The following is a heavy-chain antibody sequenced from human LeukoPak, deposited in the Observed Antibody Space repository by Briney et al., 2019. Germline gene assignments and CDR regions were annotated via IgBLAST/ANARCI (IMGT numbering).Heavy chain of an antibody. V-gene: IGHV3-33*01. D-gene: IGHD2/OR15-2a*01. Sequence: PGVSLRLSCAASGFTFSNYGMHWVRQAPGKGLEWVAVIWYDGSTKEFADSVKGRFTVSRDNSKNTVYLQMSSLRAEDTAVYYCARDVSVDWFDPWGQGTLVTVSS. CDR1: GFTFSNYG. CDR3: ARDVSVDWFDP. CDR2: IWYDGSTK. J-gene: IGHJ5*02.